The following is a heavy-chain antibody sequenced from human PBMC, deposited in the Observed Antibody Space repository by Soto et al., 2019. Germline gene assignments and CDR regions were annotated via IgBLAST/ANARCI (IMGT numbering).Heavy chain of an antibody. V-gene: IGHV1-18*01. Sequence: GASVKVSCKASGYTFTSYGISWVRQAPGQGLEWMGWISAYNGNTNYAQKLQGRVTMTTDTSTSTAYMELRSLRSDDTAVYYCASNANYDFWNGYPSYYYYKDVWGKGTTVTVSS. CDR1: GYTFTSYG. CDR2: ISAYNGNT. CDR3: ASNANYDFWNGYPSYYYYKDV. D-gene: IGHD3-3*01. J-gene: IGHJ6*03.